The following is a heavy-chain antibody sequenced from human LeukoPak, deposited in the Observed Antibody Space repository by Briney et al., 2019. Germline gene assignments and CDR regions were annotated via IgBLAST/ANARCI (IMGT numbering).Heavy chain of an antibody. CDR1: GFTFSSYE. CDR2: ISSSSSYI. CDR3: ARGSRGNIAAAGHFDY. V-gene: IGHV3-21*01. Sequence: GGSLRLSCAASGFTFSSYEMNWVRQAPGKGLEWVSSISSSSSYIYYADSVKGRFTISRDNAKNSLYLQMNSLRAEDTAVYYCARGSRGNIAAAGHFDYWGQGTLVTVSS. J-gene: IGHJ4*02. D-gene: IGHD6-13*01.